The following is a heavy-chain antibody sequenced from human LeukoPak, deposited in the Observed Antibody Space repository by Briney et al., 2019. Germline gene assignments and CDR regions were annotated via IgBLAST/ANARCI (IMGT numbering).Heavy chain of an antibody. CDR1: GYSFTSYW. J-gene: IGHJ3*01. D-gene: IGHD2-2*03. V-gene: IGHV5-51*01. Sequence: GESLKISCKGSGYSFTSYWFAWVRQMPEIGLEWMGIIYPGDSETRYSPSLQGQVTISADKSINTVYLQWNSLRASDTAMYYCARQRGYRMTKDGFDVWGQGTMITVSS. CDR3: ARQRGYRMTKDGFDV. CDR2: IYPGDSET.